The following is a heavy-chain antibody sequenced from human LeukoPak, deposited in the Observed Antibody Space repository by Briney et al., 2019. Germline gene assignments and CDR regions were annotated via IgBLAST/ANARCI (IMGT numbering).Heavy chain of an antibody. CDR1: GGTFSSYA. V-gene: IGHV1-69*04. D-gene: IGHD3-3*01. CDR3: ARVITIFGVVTYYYYGMDV. CDR2: IIPILGIA. Sequence: GASVKVSCKASGGTFSSYAISWVRQAPGQGLEWMGRIIPILGIANYAQKFQGRVTITADKSTSTAYMELSSLRSDDTAVYYCARVITIFGVVTYYYYGMDVWGQGTTVTVSS. J-gene: IGHJ6*02.